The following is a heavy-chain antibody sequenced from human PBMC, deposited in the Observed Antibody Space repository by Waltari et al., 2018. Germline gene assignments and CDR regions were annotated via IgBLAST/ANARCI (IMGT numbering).Heavy chain of an antibody. CDR1: GYTFTSYD. CDR3: ARGMEGMDV. V-gene: IGHV1-8*03. Sequence: QVQLVQSGAEVKKPGDSVKVYCKASGYTFTSYDINWVRQATGQGLGWMGCMNTNSGNTGYAQKCQGRVTITRNTSISTAYMELSSRGSEDTAVYYCARGMEGMDVWGQGTTVTVSS. D-gene: IGHD1-1*01. J-gene: IGHJ6*02. CDR2: MNTNSGNT.